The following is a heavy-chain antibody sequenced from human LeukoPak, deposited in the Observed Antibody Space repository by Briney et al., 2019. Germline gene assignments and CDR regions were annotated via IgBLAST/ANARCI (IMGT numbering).Heavy chain of an antibody. J-gene: IGHJ3*02. CDR3: ARARDYYGSGSWGDAFDI. CDR2: IRYDGSNK. Sequence: GGSLRLSCAASGFTFSSYGMHWVRQAPGKGLEWVAFIRYDGSNKYYADSVKGRFTISRDNSKNTLYLQMNSLRAEDTAVYYCARARDYYGSGSWGDAFDIWGQGTMVTVSS. V-gene: IGHV3-30*02. CDR1: GFTFSSYG. D-gene: IGHD3-10*01.